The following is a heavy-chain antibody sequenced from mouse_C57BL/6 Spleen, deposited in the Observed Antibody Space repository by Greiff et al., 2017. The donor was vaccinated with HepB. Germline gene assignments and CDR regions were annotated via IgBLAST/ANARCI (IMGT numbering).Heavy chain of an antibody. CDR3: AREGVTVVTPFAY. J-gene: IGHJ3*01. D-gene: IGHD1-1*01. Sequence: QVQLKQPGAELVRPGSSVKLSCKASGYTFTSYWMHWVKQRPIQGLEWIGNIDPSDSETHYNQKFKDKATLTVDKSSSTAYMQLSSLTSEDSAVYYCAREGVTVVTPFAYWGQGTLVTVSA. CDR1: GYTFTSYW. V-gene: IGHV1-52*01. CDR2: IDPSDSET.